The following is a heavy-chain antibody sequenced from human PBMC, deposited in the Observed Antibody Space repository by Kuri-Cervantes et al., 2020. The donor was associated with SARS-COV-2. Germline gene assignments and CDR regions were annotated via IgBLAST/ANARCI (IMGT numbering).Heavy chain of an antibody. V-gene: IGHV3-7*01. D-gene: IGHD1-26*01. J-gene: IGHJ4*02. CDR2: IKQDGSEK. Sequence: GESLKISCAASGFTFSSYWMNWVRQAPGKGLEWVANIKQDGSEKYYVDSVKGRFTISRDNAKNSLYLQMNSLRAEDTAVYYCASGSGSYYGGDYWGQGTLVTVSS. CDR1: GFTFSSYW. CDR3: ASGSGSYYGGDY.